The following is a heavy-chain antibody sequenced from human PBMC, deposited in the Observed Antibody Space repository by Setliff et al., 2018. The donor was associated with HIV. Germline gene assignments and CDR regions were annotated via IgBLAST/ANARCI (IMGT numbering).Heavy chain of an antibody. CDR2: ISGSGDDT. D-gene: IGHD6-13*01. J-gene: IGHJ3*02. CDR1: GITFSRSA. CDR3: AKVLDIATTGRRLGVLDI. Sequence: ETLRLSCAASGITFSRSAMSWVRQAPGKGLEWVSGISGSGDDTYYADSVKGRFTISRDNSKNTLYLQMNSLRVEDTALYYCAKVLDIATTGRRLGVLDIWGQGTMVTVSS. V-gene: IGHV3-23*01.